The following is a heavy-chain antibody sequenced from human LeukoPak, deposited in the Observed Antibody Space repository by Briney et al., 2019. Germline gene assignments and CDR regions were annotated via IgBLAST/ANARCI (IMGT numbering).Heavy chain of an antibody. V-gene: IGHV3-21*01. CDR2: ISSTSSYI. Sequence: GGSLRLSCAASGFTFSSYSLNWVRQPPGKGLEWVSFISSTSSYIYYADSVKGRFTISRDNAKNSLYLQMYSLRAEDTAVYYCARDGRPMFRGVVDFDYWGQGTLVTVSS. D-gene: IGHD3-10*01. CDR1: GFTFSSYS. J-gene: IGHJ4*02. CDR3: ARDGRPMFRGVVDFDY.